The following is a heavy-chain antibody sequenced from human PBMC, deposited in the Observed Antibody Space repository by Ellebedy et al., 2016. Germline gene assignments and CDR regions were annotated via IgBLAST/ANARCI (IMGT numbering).Heavy chain of an antibody. CDR2: ISWNSDTI. V-gene: IGHV3-9*01. CDR3: AKAPPPGSYYSYYFHC. CDR1: GFTFDEYA. Sequence: GGSLRLSXAASGFTFDEYAMHWVRQAPGKGLEWVSGISWNSDTIGYADSVKGRFTISRDSAKNSLYLQINSLRPEDTALYYCAKAPPPGSYYSYYFHCWGQGTLVTVSS. J-gene: IGHJ4*02. D-gene: IGHD3-10*01.